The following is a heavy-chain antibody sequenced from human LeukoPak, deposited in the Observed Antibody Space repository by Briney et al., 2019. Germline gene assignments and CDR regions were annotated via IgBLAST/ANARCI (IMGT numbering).Heavy chain of an antibody. J-gene: IGHJ4*02. D-gene: IGHD2-21*01. V-gene: IGHV3-23*01. CDR1: GFTFSSYA. Sequence: GGSLRLSCAASGFTFSSYAMSWVRQAPGKGREWVSAISGSGGSTYYADSVKGRFTISRDNSKNTLYLQMNSLRAEDTAVYYCAKISEFWETCGGDCYADYWGQGTLVTVSS. CDR3: AKISEFWETCGGDCYADY. CDR2: ISGSGGST.